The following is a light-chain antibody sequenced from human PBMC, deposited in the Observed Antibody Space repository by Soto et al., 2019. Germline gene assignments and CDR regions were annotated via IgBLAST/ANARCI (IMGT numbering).Light chain of an antibody. CDR2: DVS. Sequence: QSVLTQPASVSASPGLSCKISGPVTSIAIGYYNSVSWYQQHPGTAPQLMIYDVSYRPSGISSRFSGSKSGNTASLTISGLQPEDEADYFCSSYTTTSTRVFGGGTKLTVL. CDR3: SSYTTTSTRV. J-gene: IGLJ2*01. CDR1: SIAIGYYNS. V-gene: IGLV2-14*01.